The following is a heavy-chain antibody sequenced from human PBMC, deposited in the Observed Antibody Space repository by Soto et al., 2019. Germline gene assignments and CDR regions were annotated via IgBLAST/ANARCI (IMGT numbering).Heavy chain of an antibody. Sequence: QVQLQESGPGLVKPSQTLSLTCTVSGGSISSGGYYWSWIRQHPGKGLEWIGFIYYSGSTYYNPSLQIRVTISVDTSKNQFSLKLSSVTAADTAVYYCATSRYYYDSSGPLGAFDIWGQGTMVTVSS. D-gene: IGHD3-22*01. CDR2: IYYSGST. V-gene: IGHV4-31*03. CDR1: GGSISSGGYY. CDR3: ATSRYYYDSSGPLGAFDI. J-gene: IGHJ3*02.